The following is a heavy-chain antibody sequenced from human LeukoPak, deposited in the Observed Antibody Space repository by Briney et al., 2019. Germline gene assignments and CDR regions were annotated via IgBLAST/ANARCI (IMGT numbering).Heavy chain of an antibody. CDR3: ARGGSRYFDWPDY. J-gene: IGHJ4*02. Sequence: SETLSLTCTVSGGSISSYYWSWIRQPPGKGLEWIGYIYYSETTNYNPSLKSRVTISVDTSKNQFSLKLSSVTAADTAAYYCARGGSRYFDWPDYWGQGTLVTVSS. V-gene: IGHV4-59*12. CDR1: GGSISSYY. CDR2: IYYSETT. D-gene: IGHD3-9*01.